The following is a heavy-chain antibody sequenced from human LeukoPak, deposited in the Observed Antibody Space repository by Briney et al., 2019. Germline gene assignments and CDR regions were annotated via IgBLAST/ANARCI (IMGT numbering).Heavy chain of an antibody. CDR1: GFTFGSYA. V-gene: IGHV3-23*01. CDR3: ARVGYSSGWYFDY. J-gene: IGHJ4*02. D-gene: IGHD6-19*01. Sequence: GGSLRLSCAASGFTFGSYAMTWVRQAPGKGLEWVSVITSSGDNTYYADSVKGRFTISRDNAQKSLYLQMNSLRAEDTAVYYCARVGYSSGWYFDYWGQGTLVTVSS. CDR2: ITSSGDNT.